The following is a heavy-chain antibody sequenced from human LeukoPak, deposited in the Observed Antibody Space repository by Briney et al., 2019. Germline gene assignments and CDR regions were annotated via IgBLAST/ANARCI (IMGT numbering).Heavy chain of an antibody. D-gene: IGHD3-22*01. CDR2: IKQDGSEK. CDR1: GFTFSSYW. CDR3: ARDQRIPYYYDSSGYYVY. Sequence: GGSLRLSCAASGFTFSSYWMSWVRQAPGKGLEWVANIKQDGSEKYYVDSVKGRFTISRDNAKNSLYLQMNSLRAEDTAAYYCARDQRIPYYYDSSGYYVYWGQGTLVTVSS. V-gene: IGHV3-7*01. J-gene: IGHJ4*02.